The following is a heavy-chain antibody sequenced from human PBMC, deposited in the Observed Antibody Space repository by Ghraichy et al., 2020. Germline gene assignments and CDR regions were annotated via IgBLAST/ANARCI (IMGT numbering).Heavy chain of an antibody. D-gene: IGHD5-12*01. CDR2: ISGSGGST. CDR3: AKRLRGYSGYDLYAFDI. Sequence: GGSLRLSCAASGFTFSSYAMSWVRQAPGKGLEWVSAISGSGGSTYYADSVKGRFTISRDNSKNTLYLQMNSLRAEDTAVYYCAKRLRGYSGYDLYAFDIWGQGTMVTVSS. V-gene: IGHV3-23*01. CDR1: GFTFSSYA. J-gene: IGHJ3*02.